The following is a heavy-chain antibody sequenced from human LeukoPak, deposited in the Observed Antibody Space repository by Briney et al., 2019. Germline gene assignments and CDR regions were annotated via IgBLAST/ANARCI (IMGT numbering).Heavy chain of an antibody. CDR2: IYNSGST. V-gene: IGHV4-39*01. CDR1: GGSISSISYY. Sequence: KPSETLSLTCTVSGGSISSISYYWGWIRHPPGKGLEWIGSIYNSGSTYYNPSLKSRVTISVDTSKNQFSLNLYSLTAADTAVYYCARAKYSRGAFDIWGQGTMVTLSS. D-gene: IGHD5-18*01. CDR3: ARAKYSRGAFDI. J-gene: IGHJ3*02.